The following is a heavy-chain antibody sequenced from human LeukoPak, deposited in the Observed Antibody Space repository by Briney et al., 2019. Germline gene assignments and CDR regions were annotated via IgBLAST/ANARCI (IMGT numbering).Heavy chain of an antibody. CDR2: INTNTGNP. CDR1: GYTFTGYY. J-gene: IGHJ4*02. CDR3: ARDPSNGGFDY. V-gene: IGHV7-4-1*02. D-gene: IGHD7-27*01. Sequence: ASVKVSCKASGYTFTGYYMHWVRQAPGQGLEWMGWINTNTGNPTYAQGFTGRFVFSLDTSVSTAYLQISSLKAEDTAVYYCARDPSNGGFDYWGQGTLVTVSS.